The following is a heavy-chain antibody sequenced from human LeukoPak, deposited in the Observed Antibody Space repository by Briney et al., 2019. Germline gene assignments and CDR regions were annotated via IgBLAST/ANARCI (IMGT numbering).Heavy chain of an antibody. V-gene: IGHV3-21*04. Sequence: GGSLRLSCAASGFTFSSYSINWVRQAPGKGLEWVSSISSSSSYIYYADSVEGRFTISRDNDKDSAYLQLNSLRVDDTAMYYCARSVEGNFDQWGQGTLVTVSS. J-gene: IGHJ4*02. D-gene: IGHD6-19*01. CDR1: GFTFSSYS. CDR2: ISSSSSYI. CDR3: ARSVEGNFDQ.